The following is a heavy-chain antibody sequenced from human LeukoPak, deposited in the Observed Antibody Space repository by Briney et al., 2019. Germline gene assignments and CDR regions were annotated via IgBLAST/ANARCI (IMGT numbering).Heavy chain of an antibody. CDR2: IYTSGST. Sequence: SETLSLTCTVSGGSISSYYWSWIRQPPGKGLEWIGYIYTSGSTNYNPSLKSRVTISVDTSKNQFSLKLSSVTAADTAVYYCGGLNYYYCYMDVWGKGTTVTVSS. J-gene: IGHJ6*03. CDR1: GGSISSYY. V-gene: IGHV4-4*09. CDR3: GGLNYYYCYMDV. D-gene: IGHD3-22*01.